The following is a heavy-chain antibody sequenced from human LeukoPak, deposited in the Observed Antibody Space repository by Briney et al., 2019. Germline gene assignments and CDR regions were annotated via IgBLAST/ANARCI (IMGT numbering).Heavy chain of an antibody. V-gene: IGHV1-58*02. Sequence: GTSVKVSCKASGFTFTSSAMQWVRQARGQRLEWIGWIVVGSGNTNYAQKFQERVTITRDMSTSTAYMELSSLRSEDTAVYYCAAQSVRGTAPYYYYGMDVWGQGTTVTVSS. J-gene: IGHJ6*02. D-gene: IGHD3-10*01. CDR2: IVVGSGNT. CDR1: GFTFTSSA. CDR3: AAQSVRGTAPYYYYGMDV.